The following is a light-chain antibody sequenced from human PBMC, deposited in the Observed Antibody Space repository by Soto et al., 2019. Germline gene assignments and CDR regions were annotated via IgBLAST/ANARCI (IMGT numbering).Light chain of an antibody. CDR3: QKYNSGGPLT. Sequence: DIQMTQSPSSLSASIGDRVTLTCRATEDINNYLAWFRQKPGKVPKLLIYAASTLHSGVPSRFSGSGSGTEFTLTISSLQPDDVATYYCQKYNSGGPLTFGGGTKVEIK. V-gene: IGKV1-27*01. CDR2: AAS. J-gene: IGKJ4*01. CDR1: EDINNY.